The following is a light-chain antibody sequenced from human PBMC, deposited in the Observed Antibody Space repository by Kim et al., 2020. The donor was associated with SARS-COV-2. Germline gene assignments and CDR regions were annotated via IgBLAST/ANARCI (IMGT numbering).Light chain of an antibody. J-gene: IGLJ1*01. V-gene: IGLV2-14*03. CDR2: DVN. CDR3: SSYATSRSYV. Sequence: GPSITTSGTGTSSDVGTYNYVSWYQQYPGKAPKLMIYDVNKRPSGVSNRFSGSKSGNTASLTISGLQAEDEADYYCSSYATSRSYVFGTGTKVTVL. CDR1: SSDVGTYNY.